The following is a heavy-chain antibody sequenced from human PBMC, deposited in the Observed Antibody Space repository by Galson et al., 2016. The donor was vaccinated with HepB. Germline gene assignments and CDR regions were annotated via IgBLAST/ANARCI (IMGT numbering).Heavy chain of an antibody. CDR3: AGEHPGIAAAILDY. CDR2: IWYDGSND. D-gene: IGHD6-25*01. V-gene: IGHV3-33*01. J-gene: IGHJ4*02. CDR1: GFTFSSCG. Sequence: SLRLSCAASGFTFSSCGMHWVRQAPGKGLEWLALIWYDGSNDYYADSVKGRFTISRDNSKNTLYLQLSSLRAEDTAVYYCAGEHPGIAAAILDYWGQGTLVTVST.